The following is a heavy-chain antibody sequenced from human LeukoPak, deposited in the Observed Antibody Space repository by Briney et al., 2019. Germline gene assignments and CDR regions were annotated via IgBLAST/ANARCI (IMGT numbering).Heavy chain of an antibody. Sequence: GGSLRLSCAASGFTFSSYGMHWVRQAPGKGLEWVAVISYDGSNKYYADSVKGRFTISRDNSKNTPYLQMNSLRAEDTAVYYCAKEQWLAYDYWGQGTLVTVSS. CDR2: ISYDGSNK. CDR3: AKEQWLAYDY. J-gene: IGHJ4*02. CDR1: GFTFSSYG. D-gene: IGHD6-19*01. V-gene: IGHV3-30*18.